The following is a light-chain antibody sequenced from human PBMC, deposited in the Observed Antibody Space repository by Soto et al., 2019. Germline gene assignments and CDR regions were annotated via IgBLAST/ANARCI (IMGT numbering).Light chain of an antibody. CDR3: AAWDDSLSGSYV. V-gene: IGLV1-47*01. Sequence: QSVLTQPPSASGTPGQRVTISCSGSSSNIGSNYVYWYQQLPGTAPKLLIYRNNQRPSGVPDRFSGSKSGTSASLAISGLRSEDEADYHCAAWDDSLSGSYVLGTGTKLTVL. CDR1: SSNIGSNY. CDR2: RNN. J-gene: IGLJ1*01.